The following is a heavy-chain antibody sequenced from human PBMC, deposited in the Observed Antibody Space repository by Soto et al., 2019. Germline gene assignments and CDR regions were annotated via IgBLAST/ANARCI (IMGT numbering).Heavy chain of an antibody. J-gene: IGHJ4*02. V-gene: IGHV1-18*04. CDR1: GYTFTSFG. Sequence: VASVKGSCKTSGYTFTSFGVSLGGQAPGQGLEWMGWISGYNGKTKYAQTLQGRVTMTADTSTSTVYLELRGLRPDDTAVYFCARDKMIDDYGLGTYDYWGQGTTVTVSS. D-gene: IGHD3-10*01. CDR3: ARDKMIDDYGLGTYDY. CDR2: ISGYNGKT.